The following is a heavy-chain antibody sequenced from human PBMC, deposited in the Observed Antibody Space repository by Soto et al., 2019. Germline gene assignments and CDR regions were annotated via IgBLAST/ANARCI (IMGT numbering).Heavy chain of an antibody. CDR2: ISSSSSYI. CDR3: AKGATGYYYYVMYV. D-gene: IGHD1-26*01. Sequence: GGSLRLSCAASGFTFSSYSMNWVRQAPWKGLEWVSAISSSSSYIYYADSVKGRFTISRDNAKNTLYLQMNSLRAEDTAVYYCAKGATGYYYYVMYVWGQGTTVTVSS. V-gene: IGHV3-21*04. J-gene: IGHJ6*02. CDR1: GFTFSSYS.